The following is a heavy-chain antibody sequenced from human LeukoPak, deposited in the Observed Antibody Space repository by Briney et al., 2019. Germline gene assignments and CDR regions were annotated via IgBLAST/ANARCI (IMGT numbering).Heavy chain of an antibody. D-gene: IGHD2-8*01. CDR2: IKQDGSEK. V-gene: IGHV3-7*01. Sequence: GGSLRLSCAASGFTFSTYYMSWVRQAPGKGLEWVANIKQDGSEKKYVDSVKGRFTISRDDAKNSLYLQTNSLRVEDTALYYCARDCWGIKVMDGFDNWGQGTLVTVSS. CDR1: GFTFSTYY. J-gene: IGHJ4*02. CDR3: ARDCWGIKVMDGFDN.